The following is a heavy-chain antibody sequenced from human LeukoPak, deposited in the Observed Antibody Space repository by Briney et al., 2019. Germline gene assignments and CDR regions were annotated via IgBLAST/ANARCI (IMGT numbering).Heavy chain of an antibody. CDR2: INGKSGVT. J-gene: IGHJ4*02. Sequence: ASLKVSCKASGLTFTDNYMHWVRQAPGQGLERMGWINGKSGVTFYAQQFQDRITVTRDTSISTMYLELNRLTSADTAIYYCARDFDWGPDYWGPGTLVAVSS. CDR3: ARDFDWGPDY. V-gene: IGHV1-2*02. D-gene: IGHD3-16*01. CDR1: GLTFTDNY.